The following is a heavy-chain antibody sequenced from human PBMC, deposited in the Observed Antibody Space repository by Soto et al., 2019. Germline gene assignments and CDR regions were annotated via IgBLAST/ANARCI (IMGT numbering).Heavy chain of an antibody. CDR2: IYYSGST. CDR3: ARYAFLRYFDWLSP. V-gene: IGHV4-31*03. D-gene: IGHD3-9*01. CDR1: GGSIRSGGYY. J-gene: IGHJ5*02. Sequence: QVQLQESGPGLVKPSQTLSLTCTVSGGSIRSGGYYWNWIRQHPGKGLEWIGYIYYSGSTYYNPSLKSRVTISVDTSKNQFSLKLSSVTAADTAVYYCARYAFLRYFDWLSPWGQGTLVTVSS.